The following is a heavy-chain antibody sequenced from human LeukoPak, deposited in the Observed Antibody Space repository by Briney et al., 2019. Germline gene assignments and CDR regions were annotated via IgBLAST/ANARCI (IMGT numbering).Heavy chain of an antibody. D-gene: IGHD3-3*01. V-gene: IGHV4-39*07. CDR3: ARGEGGYYSDY. CDR2: IYNSGST. J-gene: IGHJ4*02. CDR1: GGSFTTTDYY. Sequence: PSETLSLTCTVSGGSFTTTDYYWGWIRQPPGKGLEWIGSIYNSGSTYYNPSLMSRVTISVDTSKNQFSLKLSSVTAADTAVYYCARGEGGYYSDYWGQGTLVTVSS.